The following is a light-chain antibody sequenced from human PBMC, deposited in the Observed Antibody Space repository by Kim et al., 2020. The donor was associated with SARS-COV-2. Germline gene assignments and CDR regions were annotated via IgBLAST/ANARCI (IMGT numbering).Light chain of an antibody. CDR2: DVS. CDR3: QHHSTYPIT. Sequence: VRGRVPIPGRASQSIGGWLAWYQQKPGKAPKLLIHDVSSVESGVPSRFSGSGSETEFTLTISSLQPDDFATYYCQHHSTYPITFGQGTRLEIK. CDR1: QSIGGW. J-gene: IGKJ5*01. V-gene: IGKV1-5*01.